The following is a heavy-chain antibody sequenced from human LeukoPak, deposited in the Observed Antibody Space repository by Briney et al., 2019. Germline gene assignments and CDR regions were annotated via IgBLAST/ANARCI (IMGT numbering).Heavy chain of an antibody. CDR3: ARWGVNAGLVR. D-gene: IGHD3-10*01. CDR2: IWPDGSDK. V-gene: IGHV3-7*01. CDR1: GFTFSDYW. J-gene: IGHJ5*02. Sequence: PGGSLRLSCAASGFTFSDYWMAWVRQAPGKGLEWVANIWPDGSDKYHVDSVRGRFTISRDNAQNSLNLQMNSLRAEDSAVYYCARWGVNAGLVRWGQGTLVTVSS.